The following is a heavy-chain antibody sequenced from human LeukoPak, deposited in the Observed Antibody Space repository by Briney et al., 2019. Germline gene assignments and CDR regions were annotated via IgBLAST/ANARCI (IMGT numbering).Heavy chain of an antibody. D-gene: IGHD2-2*01. Sequence: PSETLSLTCTVSGDSISSFFWSWIRQTPGRGLEWIAYIHYSGRTKYNPSLKSRVTISLDTSKNQFSLNLRSMTAADTAVYYCARQRAYCSSTSCEFDPWGQGTLVTVSS. V-gene: IGHV4-59*08. J-gene: IGHJ5*02. CDR1: GDSISSFF. CDR3: ARQRAYCSSTSCEFDP. CDR2: IHYSGRT.